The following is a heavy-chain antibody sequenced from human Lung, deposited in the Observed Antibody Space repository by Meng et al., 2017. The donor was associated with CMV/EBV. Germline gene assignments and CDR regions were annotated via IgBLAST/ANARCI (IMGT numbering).Heavy chain of an antibody. CDR1: KFTFDDYG. V-gene: IGHV3-20*04. J-gene: IGHJ4*02. Sequence: GGSLRLXCAASKFTFDDYGMSWVRQTPGKGLEWVSGITRNGESTGHADSVKGRFTISRDNIKNSLYLQMNSLRAEDTAFYYCARGYLGGPVDDWGQGTLVTVSS. CDR2: ITRNGEST. CDR3: ARGYLGGPVDD. D-gene: IGHD1-1*01.